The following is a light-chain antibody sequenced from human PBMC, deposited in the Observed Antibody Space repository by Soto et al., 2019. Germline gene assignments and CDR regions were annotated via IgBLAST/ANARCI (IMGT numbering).Light chain of an antibody. CDR1: SSDVGAYNY. CDR2: DVS. Sequence: QSALAQPASVSGSPGQSITISCTGTSSDVGAYNYVSWYQQHPGKAPKLMIYDVSNRPSGISNRFSGSKSGNTASLTIPGLQAEDEVEYYCSSYTSSSTPYVFGTGTKVTVL. V-gene: IGLV2-14*01. J-gene: IGLJ1*01. CDR3: SSYTSSSTPYV.